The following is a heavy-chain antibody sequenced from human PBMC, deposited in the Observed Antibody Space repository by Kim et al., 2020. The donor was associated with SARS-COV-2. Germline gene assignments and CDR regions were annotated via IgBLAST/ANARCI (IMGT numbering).Heavy chain of an antibody. CDR1: GYTFTSYG. V-gene: IGHV1-18*04. CDR2: ISAYNGNT. CDR3: AREGEVVTAMGPTLGGMDV. D-gene: IGHD2-21*02. Sequence: ASVKVSCKASGYTFTSYGISWVRQAPGQGLEWMGWISAYNGNTNYAQKLQGRVTMTTDTSTSTAYMELRSLRSDDTAVYYCAREGEVVTAMGPTLGGMDVWGQGTTVTVSS. J-gene: IGHJ6*02.